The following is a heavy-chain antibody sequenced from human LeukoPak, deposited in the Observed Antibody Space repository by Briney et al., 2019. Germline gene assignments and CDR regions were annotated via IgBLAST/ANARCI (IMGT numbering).Heavy chain of an antibody. Sequence: PGGSLRLSCAASGFTFSSHGMHWVRQAPGKGLEWVAVIWYDGSDKYYADSVKGRFTISRDNSKNTLYLQMTSLRADDTAVYYCARDRVLHYSDYWGQGALVTVSS. CDR2: IWYDGSDK. CDR3: ARDRVLHYSDY. V-gene: IGHV3-33*01. J-gene: IGHJ4*02. D-gene: IGHD3-16*01. CDR1: GFTFSSHG.